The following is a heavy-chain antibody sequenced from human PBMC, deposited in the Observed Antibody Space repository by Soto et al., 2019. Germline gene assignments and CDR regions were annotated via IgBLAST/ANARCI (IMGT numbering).Heavy chain of an antibody. CDR2: IIPIFGTA. Sequence: GASVKVSCKASGGTFSSYAISWVRQAPGQGLEWMGGIIPIFGTANYAQKFQGRVTITADESTSTAYMELSSLRSEDTAVYYCARDQVKDEPTIVGAIPAGFDYWGQGTLVTVSS. J-gene: IGHJ4*02. D-gene: IGHD1-26*01. CDR1: GGTFSSYA. V-gene: IGHV1-69*13. CDR3: ARDQVKDEPTIVGAIPAGFDY.